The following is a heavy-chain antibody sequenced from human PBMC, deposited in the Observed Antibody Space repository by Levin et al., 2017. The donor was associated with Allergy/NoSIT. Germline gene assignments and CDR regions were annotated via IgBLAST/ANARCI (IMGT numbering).Heavy chain of an antibody. CDR3: AGPPSVLRYFDWLSDAFDI. Sequence: SQTLSLTCTVSGGSIRSSSYYWGWIRQPPGKGLEWIGSIYYSGSTYYNPSLKSRVTISVDTSKNQFSLKLSSVTAADTAVYYCAGPPSVLRYFDWLSDAFDIWGQGTMVTVSS. V-gene: IGHV4-39*01. CDR2: IYYSGST. J-gene: IGHJ3*02. CDR1: GGSIRSSSYY. D-gene: IGHD3-9*01.